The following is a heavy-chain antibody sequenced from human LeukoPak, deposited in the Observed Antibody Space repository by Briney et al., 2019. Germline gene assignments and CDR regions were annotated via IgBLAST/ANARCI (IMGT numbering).Heavy chain of an antibody. Sequence: SETLSLTCTVSGESISSGNYHWSWIRHPAGEGLEWIGYIYYSGSTNYNPSLKSRVTISVDTSKKQFSLKLSSVTAADTAVYYCARGQVGVVGDNDAFDIWGQGTMLTVSS. D-gene: IGHD2-15*01. CDR3: ARGQVGVVGDNDAFDI. CDR2: IYYSGST. CDR1: GESISSGNYH. V-gene: IGHV4-61*10. J-gene: IGHJ3*02.